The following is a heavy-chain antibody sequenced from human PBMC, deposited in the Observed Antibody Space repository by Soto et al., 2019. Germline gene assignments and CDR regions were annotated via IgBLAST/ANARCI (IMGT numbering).Heavy chain of an antibody. CDR2: INHSGST. D-gene: IGHD1-26*01. J-gene: IGHJ5*02. CDR3: ARIVVGATVDL. Sequence: PSETLSLTCAVYGGSFSGYYWSWIRQPPGKGLEWIGEINHSGSTNYNPSLKSRVTISVDTSRNQFSLTLTSVTAADTAVYFCARIVVGATVDLWGQGSLVTVSS. CDR1: GGSFSGYY. V-gene: IGHV4-34*01.